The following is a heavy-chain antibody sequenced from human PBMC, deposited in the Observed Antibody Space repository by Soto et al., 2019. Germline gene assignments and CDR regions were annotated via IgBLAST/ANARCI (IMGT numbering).Heavy chain of an antibody. D-gene: IGHD2-15*01. Sequence: GGSLRLSCAASEFTFSNYAMHWVRQPPGKGLQWLAVISYDGNNKYYADSVEGRFTISRDNAKNTLYLQMNSLRAEDTAVYYCAREEVVAYYGMDVWGQGTTVTVSS. CDR2: ISYDGNNK. J-gene: IGHJ6*02. CDR3: AREEVVAYYGMDV. V-gene: IGHV3-30*03. CDR1: EFTFSNYA.